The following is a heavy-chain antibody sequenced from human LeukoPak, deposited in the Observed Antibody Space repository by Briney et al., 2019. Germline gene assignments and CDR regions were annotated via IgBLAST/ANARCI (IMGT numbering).Heavy chain of an antibody. Sequence: GGSLRLSCAAAGFTFSSYAMNWVRQAPGKGLVWVSLISSDGKTTNYAHPFKGRFTISRDNAKNTLYLQMNSLRDEDTAVYYCARDITMTRGGRSDYWGQGTLVTVSS. V-gene: IGHV3-74*01. CDR1: GFTFSSYA. J-gene: IGHJ4*02. D-gene: IGHD3-10*01. CDR3: ARDITMTRGGRSDY. CDR2: ISSDGKTT.